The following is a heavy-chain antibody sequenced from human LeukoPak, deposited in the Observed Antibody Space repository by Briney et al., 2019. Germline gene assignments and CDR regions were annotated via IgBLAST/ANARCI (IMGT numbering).Heavy chain of an antibody. J-gene: IGHJ6*04. D-gene: IGHD3-10*02. CDR1: GFTFISHA. CDR3: AELGITMIGGV. CDR2: ISVSGGST. V-gene: IGHV3-23*01. Sequence: GGALRLSCAASGFTFISHAMSWVRQAPGKGLEWGSAISVSGGSTYYRDSVKGRFTISRDNSKNTLYLQMNSLRAEDTAVYYCAELGITMIGGVWGKGTTVTIPS.